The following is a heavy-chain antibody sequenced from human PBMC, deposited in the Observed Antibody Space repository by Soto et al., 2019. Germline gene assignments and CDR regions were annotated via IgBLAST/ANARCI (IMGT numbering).Heavy chain of an antibody. CDR1: GGSISSGDYY. CDR3: ARVLGYCISTSCPNWFDP. Sequence: QVQLQESGPGLVKPSQTLSLTCTVSGGSISSGDYYWSWIRQPPGKGLEWIGYIYYSGSTYYNPSLTRRVTIAVDTSKNQFSLKLSSVTAADTAVYYCARVLGYCISTSCPNWFDPWGQGTLVTVSS. D-gene: IGHD2-2*01. CDR2: IYYSGST. V-gene: IGHV4-30-4*01. J-gene: IGHJ5*02.